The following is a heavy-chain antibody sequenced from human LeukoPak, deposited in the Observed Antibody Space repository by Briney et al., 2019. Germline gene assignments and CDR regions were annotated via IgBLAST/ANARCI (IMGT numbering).Heavy chain of an antibody. J-gene: IGHJ4*02. CDR3: ARHGGYDYVWGSRGYDY. CDR2: IYPGDSDT. V-gene: IGHV5-51*01. Sequence: GESLQISCKGSGYSFTSYWIGWVRQMPGKGLEWMGIIYPGDSDTRYSPSFQGQVTISADKSISTAYLQWSSLKASDTAMYYCARHGGYDYVWGSRGYDYWGQGTLVTVSS. D-gene: IGHD3-16*01. CDR1: GYSFTSYW.